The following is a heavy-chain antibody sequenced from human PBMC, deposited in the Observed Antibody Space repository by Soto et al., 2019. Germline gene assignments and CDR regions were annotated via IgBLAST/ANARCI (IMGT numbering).Heavy chain of an antibody. V-gene: IGHV1-69*12. CDR1: GGTFSSYA. D-gene: IGHD4-17*01. J-gene: IGHJ6*02. CDR3: ARPLRTTVVTPGSYGMDV. Sequence: QVQLVQSGAEVKKPGSSVKVSCKASGGTFSSYAISWVRQAPGQGLEWMGGIIPIFGTANYAQKFQGRVTITADESTSTAYMELSSLSSEDTAVYYCARPLRTTVVTPGSYGMDVWGQGTTVTVSS. CDR2: IIPIFGTA.